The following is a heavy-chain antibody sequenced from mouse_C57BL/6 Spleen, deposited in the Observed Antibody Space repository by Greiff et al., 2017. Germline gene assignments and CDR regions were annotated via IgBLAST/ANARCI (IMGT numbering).Heavy chain of an antibody. CDR1: GYSITSDY. CDR2: ISYSGST. Sequence: EVQLQQSGPGLAKPSQTLSLTCSVTGYSITSDYWNWIRKFPGNKLEYMGYISYSGSTYYNPSLTSRISITRDTSKNQYSLQLNSVTTEDTATYYVARYHPYYYGSINWYFDVWGTGTTVTVSS. J-gene: IGHJ1*03. D-gene: IGHD1-1*01. V-gene: IGHV3-8*01. CDR3: ARYHPYYYGSINWYFDV.